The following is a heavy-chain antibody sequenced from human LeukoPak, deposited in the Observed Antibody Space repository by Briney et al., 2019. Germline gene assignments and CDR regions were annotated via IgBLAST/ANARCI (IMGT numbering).Heavy chain of an antibody. CDR1: GGSISSYY. J-gene: IGHJ1*01. CDR3: ARGTTVTALTYFQH. D-gene: IGHD4-11*01. Sequence: SETLSLTCTVSGGSISSYYRSWIRQPPGKGLEWIGYIYYSGSTNYNPSLKSRVTISVDTSKNQFSLKLSSVTAADTAVYYCARGTTVTALTYFQHWGQGTLVTVSS. CDR2: IYYSGST. V-gene: IGHV4-59*01.